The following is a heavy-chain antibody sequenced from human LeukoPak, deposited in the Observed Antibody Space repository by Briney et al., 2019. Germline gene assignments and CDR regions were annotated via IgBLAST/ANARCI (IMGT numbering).Heavy chain of an antibody. J-gene: IGHJ4*02. CDR2: IWYDASNK. CDR1: GFTFSSFG. Sequence: GGSLRLSCAASGFTFSSFGMHWVRQAPGKGLEWVAVIWYDASNKYYADSVKGRFTISRDNSKNTLYLQMNSLRDDDTAVYYCVRGVGVSRFNYLDSWGQGTLVTVSS. D-gene: IGHD6-13*01. CDR3: VRGVGVSRFNYLDS. V-gene: IGHV3-33*01.